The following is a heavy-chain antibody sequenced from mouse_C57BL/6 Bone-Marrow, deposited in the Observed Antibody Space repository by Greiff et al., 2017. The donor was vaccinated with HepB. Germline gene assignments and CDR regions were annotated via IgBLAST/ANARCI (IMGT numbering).Heavy chain of an antibody. CDR1: GYTFTSYW. CDR2: IHPNSGST. V-gene: IGHV1-64*01. J-gene: IGHJ3*01. Sequence: QVQLQQPGAELVKPGASVKLSCKASGYTFTSYWMHWVKQRPGQGLEWIGMIHPNSGSTNYNEKFKSKATLTVDKSSSTAYMQLSSLTSEDSAVYYCASLSHGGGFAYWGQGTLVTVSA. CDR3: ASLSHGGGFAY.